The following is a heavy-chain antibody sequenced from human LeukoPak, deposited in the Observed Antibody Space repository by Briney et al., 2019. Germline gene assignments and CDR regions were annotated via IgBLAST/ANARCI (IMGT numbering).Heavy chain of an antibody. CDR2: ISYSGRT. D-gene: IGHD6-19*01. J-gene: IGHJ4*02. CDR3: ARAEQWLPLDY. V-gene: IGHV4-59*01. Sequence: PSETLSLTCAVSGVSISRSYWSWIRQPPGKRPEWIAYISYSGRTHYNPSLESRVTISLDTSKNQVSLQLTSVTAADTAVYYCARAEQWLPLDYWGQGTLVIVSS. CDR1: GVSISRSY.